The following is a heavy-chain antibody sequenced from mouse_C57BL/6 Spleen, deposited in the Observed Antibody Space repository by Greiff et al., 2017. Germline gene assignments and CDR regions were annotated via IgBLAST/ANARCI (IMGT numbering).Heavy chain of an antibody. J-gene: IGHJ4*01. D-gene: IGHD2-4*01. Sequence: VQLQQPGAELVKPGASVKMSCKASGYTFTSYWITWVKQRPGQGLEWIGDIYPGSGSTNYNEKFKSKATLTVDKSSSTAYMQLSSLTSEDSAVYYCARLVYDYDGSYAMDYWGQGTSVTVSS. V-gene: IGHV1-55*01. CDR3: ARLVYDYDGSYAMDY. CDR1: GYTFTSYW. CDR2: IYPGSGST.